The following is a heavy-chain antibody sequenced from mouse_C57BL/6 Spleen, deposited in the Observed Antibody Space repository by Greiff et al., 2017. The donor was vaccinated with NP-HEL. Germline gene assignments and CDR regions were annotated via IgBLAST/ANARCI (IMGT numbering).Heavy chain of an antibody. D-gene: IGHD1-1*01. CDR1: GYSITSGYY. CDR2: ISYDGSN. Sequence: EVQLVESGPGLVKPSQSLSLTCSVTGYSITSGYYWNWIRQFPGNKLEWMGYISYDGSNNYNPSLKNRISITRDTSKNQFFLKLNSVTTEDTATYYCAREAGSSYYAMDYWGQGTSVTVSS. CDR3: AREAGSSYYAMDY. V-gene: IGHV3-6*01. J-gene: IGHJ4*01.